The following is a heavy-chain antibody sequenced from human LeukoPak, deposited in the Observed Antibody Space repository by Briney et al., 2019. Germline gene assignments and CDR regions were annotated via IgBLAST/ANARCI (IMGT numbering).Heavy chain of an antibody. CDR3: ARHIVGATQHFDS. CDR2: ISGSGGST. Sequence: GGSLRLSCAASGFTFSNYAMTWVRQAPGKGLEWVSTISGSGGSTYYPDSVKGRFTISRDNSKNTLYLQMNSLRVEDTAVYYCARHIVGATQHFDSWGQGTLVTVSS. CDR1: GFTFSNYA. J-gene: IGHJ4*02. D-gene: IGHD1-26*01. V-gene: IGHV3-23*01.